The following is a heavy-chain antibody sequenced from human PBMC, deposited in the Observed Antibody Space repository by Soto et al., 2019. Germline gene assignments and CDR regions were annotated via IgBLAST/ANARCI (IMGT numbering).Heavy chain of an antibody. CDR3: DVGWSQDFLDL. V-gene: IGHV4-30-4*01. Sequence: PSETLSLTCTVSGGSISRGDAYWSWIRQPPGKGLEWIVHIHHTGSTYYNPSLRSRAIISVDTSKSQFSLRLTSVTAADTAVYYCDVGWSQDFLDLWGQGTPVTVSA. D-gene: IGHD1-26*01. J-gene: IGHJ5*02. CDR1: GGSISRGDAY. CDR2: IHHTGST.